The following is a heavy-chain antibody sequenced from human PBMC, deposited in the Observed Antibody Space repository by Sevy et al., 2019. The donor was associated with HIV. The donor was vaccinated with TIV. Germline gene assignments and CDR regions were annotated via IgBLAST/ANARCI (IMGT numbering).Heavy chain of an antibody. V-gene: IGHV2-5*02. CDR3: AHRRDYGDYFNWFDP. CDR2: IYWDDDK. CDR1: GFSLSTSGVG. D-gene: IGHD4-17*01. J-gene: IGHJ5*02. Sequence: SGPTLVKPTQTLTLTCTFSGFSLSTSGVGVGWIRQPPGKALEWLALIYWDDDKRYSPSLKSRLTITKDTSKNQVVLTMTNMDPVDTATYYCAHRRDYGDYFNWFDPWGQGTLVTVSS.